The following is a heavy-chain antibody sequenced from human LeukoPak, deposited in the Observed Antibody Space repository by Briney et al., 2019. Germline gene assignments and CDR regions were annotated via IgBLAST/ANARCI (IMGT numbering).Heavy chain of an antibody. J-gene: IGHJ4*02. Sequence: GGSLRLSCEASGFTFSAYAMTWVRQAPGQGLEWVSTISGSGSTTYYADSVKGRLTISRDNSKNTLYLQMNSLRAEDTALYYCAKGLRYSDYWGQGTLVTISS. CDR2: ISGSGSTT. V-gene: IGHV3-23*01. CDR1: GFTFSAYA. CDR3: AKGLRYSDY. D-gene: IGHD4-17*01.